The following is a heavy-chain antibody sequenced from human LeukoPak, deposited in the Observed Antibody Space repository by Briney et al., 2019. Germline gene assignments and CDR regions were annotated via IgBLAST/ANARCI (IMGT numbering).Heavy chain of an antibody. Sequence: GGSLRLSCAASGFTVSSIHMVWVRQAPGKGLEWVSVTYTGGNSYYADSVKGRFIISRDISKNTLYLQMNSLRAEDSALYYCARGGGGPAEVVAPRFFDIWGQGTMVTVSS. J-gene: IGHJ3*02. CDR2: TYTGGNS. V-gene: IGHV3-53*01. CDR3: ARGGGGPAEVVAPRFFDI. D-gene: IGHD3-22*01. CDR1: GFTVSSIH.